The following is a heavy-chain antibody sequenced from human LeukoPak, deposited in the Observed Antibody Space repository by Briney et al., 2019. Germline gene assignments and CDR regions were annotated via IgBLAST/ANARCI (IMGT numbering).Heavy chain of an antibody. D-gene: IGHD3-3*01. CDR2: IYYSGNT. CDR3: ARGYYDFWSGYYYYFDY. CDR1: GGSVSSGSYC. J-gene: IGHJ4*02. Sequence: SETLSLTCTVSGGSVSSGSYCWSWIRQPPGKGLEWIGYIYYSGNTNYNPSLKSRVTISVDTSKNQFSLKLSSVTAADTAVYYCARGYYDFWSGYYYYFDYWGQGTLVTVSS. V-gene: IGHV4-61*01.